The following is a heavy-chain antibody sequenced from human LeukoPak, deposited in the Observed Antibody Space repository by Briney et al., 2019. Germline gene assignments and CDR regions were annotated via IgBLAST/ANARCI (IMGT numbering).Heavy chain of an antibody. CDR1: GGSISSGDYY. J-gene: IGHJ3*02. CDR3: ARDNGDYGSGSGAFDI. V-gene: IGHV4-30-4*01. Sequence: SQTLSLTCTVSGGSISSGDYYWSWIRQPPGKGLEWLGYIYYSGSTYYNPSLKSRVTISVDTSKNQFSLKLSSVTAADTAVYYCARDNGDYGSGSGAFDIWGQGTMVTVSS. CDR2: IYYSGST. D-gene: IGHD3-10*01.